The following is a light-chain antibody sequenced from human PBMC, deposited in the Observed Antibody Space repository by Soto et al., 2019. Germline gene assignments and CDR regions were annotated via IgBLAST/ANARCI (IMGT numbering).Light chain of an antibody. J-gene: IGLJ2*01. CDR3: AAWDDSLSGVV. CDR2: RNN. Sequence: QSVLTQPPSASGTPGQRVTISCSGSSSNIGSNYVFCYQHLPGTAPKLLIYRNNQRPSGVPDRFSGSKSGTSASLAISGLRSEDETDYYCAAWDDSLSGVVFGGGTKLTVL. CDR1: SSNIGSNY. V-gene: IGLV1-47*01.